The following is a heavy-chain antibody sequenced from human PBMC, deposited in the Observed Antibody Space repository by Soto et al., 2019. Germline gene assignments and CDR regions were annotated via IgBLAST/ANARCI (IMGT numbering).Heavy chain of an antibody. CDR1: GYSFSSFN. Sequence: QVQLVQSGAELEKPGASVTVSCKASGYSFSSFNIHWVRQAPGHGLERMGVINPVSGVTTYQQKFQGRLAMTRDTSTRTVYMVLSSLRSEDTAVYYCARIAGPALTYFDFWGQGTPVTVSS. V-gene: IGHV1-46*01. CDR3: ARIAGPALTYFDF. CDR2: INPVSGVT. D-gene: IGHD3-9*01. J-gene: IGHJ4*02.